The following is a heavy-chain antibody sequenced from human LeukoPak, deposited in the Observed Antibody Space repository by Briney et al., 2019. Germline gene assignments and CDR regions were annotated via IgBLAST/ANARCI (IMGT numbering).Heavy chain of an antibody. CDR3: TTDLGTYYHGSQRLIPIDY. CDR1: GFTFSSYS. CDR2: IKSKTDGETT. V-gene: IGHV3-15*01. D-gene: IGHD3-10*01. Sequence: GGSLRLSCAASGFTFSSYSMNWVRQAPGKGLEWIGRIKSKTDGETTNYAEPVRGRFTISRDDSKSAVYLQMNSLKIEDTAVYYCTTDLGTYYHGSQRLIPIDYWGQGTLVTVSS. J-gene: IGHJ4*02.